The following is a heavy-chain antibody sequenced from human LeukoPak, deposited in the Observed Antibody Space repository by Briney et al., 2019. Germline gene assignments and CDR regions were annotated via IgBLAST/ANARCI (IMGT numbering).Heavy chain of an antibody. Sequence: KTSETLSLTCTISGGSLNNYFWTWIRQPPGRGLEWIGYMYYGGSTNYNPSLKSRVTISVDTSKNQFSLKLSSVTAADTAVYYCARRGLGNWFDPWGQGTLVTVSS. D-gene: IGHD6-19*01. J-gene: IGHJ5*02. V-gene: IGHV4-59*08. CDR2: MYYGGST. CDR1: GGSLNNYF. CDR3: ARRGLGNWFDP.